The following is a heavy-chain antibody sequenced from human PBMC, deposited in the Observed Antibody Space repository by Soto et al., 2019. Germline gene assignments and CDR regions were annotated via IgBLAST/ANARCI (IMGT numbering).Heavy chain of an antibody. V-gene: IGHV4-39*01. CDR3: ARQRGLSTNLFITAFDP. D-gene: IGHD1-1*01. CDR2: VYYTETT. Sequence: SETLSLTCSLSGGSINSSDHFWGWVRQTPGKGLEWIGSVYYTETTYYNPSLKSPVTISVETSRNTFSLKVNSVTAADKGIYYCARQRGLSTNLFITAFDPWGQGTLVTVSS. CDR1: GGSINSSDHF. J-gene: IGHJ5*02.